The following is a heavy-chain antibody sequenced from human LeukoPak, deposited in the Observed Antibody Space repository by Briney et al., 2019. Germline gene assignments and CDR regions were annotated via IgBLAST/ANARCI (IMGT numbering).Heavy chain of an antibody. J-gene: IGHJ4*02. V-gene: IGHV7-4-1*02. CDR3: ARVSDSRGYLFYLDY. CDR1: GYTFTSYA. D-gene: IGHD3-22*01. Sequence: ASVKVSCKASGYTFTSYAMNWVRQAPGQGLEWMGWINTNTGNPTYGQGFTGRFVFSLATSVRTAYLQISSLEAEDTAVYYCARVSDSRGYLFYLDYWGQGTLVTVSS. CDR2: INTNTGNP.